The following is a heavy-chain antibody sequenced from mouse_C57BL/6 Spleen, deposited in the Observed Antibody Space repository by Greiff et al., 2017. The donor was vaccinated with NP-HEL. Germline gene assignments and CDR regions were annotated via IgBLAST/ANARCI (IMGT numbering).Heavy chain of an antibody. V-gene: IGHV5-6*01. D-gene: IGHD4-1*02. CDR1: GFTFSSYG. Sequence: EVQVVESGGDLVKPGGSLKLSCAASGFTFSSYGMSWVRQTPDKRLEWVATISSGGSYTYYPDSVKGRFTISRDNAKNTLYLQMSSLKSEDTAMYYCARHQLGNYAMDYWGQGTSVTVSS. J-gene: IGHJ4*01. CDR2: ISSGGSYT. CDR3: ARHQLGNYAMDY.